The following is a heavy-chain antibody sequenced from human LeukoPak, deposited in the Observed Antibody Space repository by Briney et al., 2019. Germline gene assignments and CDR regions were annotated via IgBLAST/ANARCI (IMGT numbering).Heavy chain of an antibody. J-gene: IGHJ4*02. CDR3: ARVDPYDFFFGY. CDR2: ISGSGGST. CDR1: DFSVGSNY. D-gene: IGHD3-3*01. V-gene: IGHV3-23*01. Sequence: TGGSLRLSCAASDFSVGSNYMTWVRQAPGKGLEWVSAISGSGGSTYYADSVKGRFTISRDNSKNTLYLQMNSLRAEDTAVYYCARVDPYDFFFGYWGQGTLVTVSS.